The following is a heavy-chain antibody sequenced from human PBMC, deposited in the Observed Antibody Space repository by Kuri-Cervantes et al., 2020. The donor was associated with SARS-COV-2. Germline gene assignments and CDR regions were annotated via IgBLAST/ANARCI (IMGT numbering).Heavy chain of an antibody. CDR1: GYTFTGYY. CDR2: ISAYNGNT. J-gene: IGHJ4*02. CDR3: AREKKQLLTLSGYSGYPYDFDY. Sequence: ASVKVSCKASGYTFTGYYMHWVRQAPGQGLEWMGWISAYNGNTNYAQKLQGRVTMTTDTSTSTAYMELSSLRSEDTAVYYCAREKKQLLTLSGYSGYPYDFDYWGQGTLVTVSS. D-gene: IGHD5-12*01. V-gene: IGHV1-18*04.